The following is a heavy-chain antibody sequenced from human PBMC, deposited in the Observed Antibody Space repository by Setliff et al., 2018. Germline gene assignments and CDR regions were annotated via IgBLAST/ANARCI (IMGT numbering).Heavy chain of an antibody. CDR3: STAEGDSSSFYHNMDV. V-gene: IGHV3-66*01. CDR1: GFTVTDNY. Sequence: PGGSLRLPCAASGFTVTDNYMSWVRQAPGKGLEWASIIYSGGSTYYGDSVRGRFTISRDDSKSTLYLQMSSLKIEDTAVYYCSTAEGDSSSFYHNMDVWGQGSTVTVS. CDR2: IYSGGST. J-gene: IGHJ6*02. D-gene: IGHD6-6*01.